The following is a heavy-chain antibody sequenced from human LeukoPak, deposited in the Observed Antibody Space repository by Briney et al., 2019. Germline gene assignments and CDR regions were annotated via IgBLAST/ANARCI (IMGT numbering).Heavy chain of an antibody. V-gene: IGHV3-30-3*01. J-gene: IGHJ4*02. Sequence: GGSLRLSCAASGFTFSNYDVHWVRQAPGKGLEWVAFISSDGSNEYYGDSVKGRFTIYRDNLILYLQMNRLRTEDTAVYFCARESFGLDYWGQGTLVTVSS. CDR2: ISSDGSNE. CDR1: GFTFSNYD. CDR3: ARESFGLDY. D-gene: IGHD3-16*01.